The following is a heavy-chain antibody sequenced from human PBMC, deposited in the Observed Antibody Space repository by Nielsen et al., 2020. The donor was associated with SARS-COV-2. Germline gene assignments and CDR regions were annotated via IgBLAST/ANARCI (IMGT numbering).Heavy chain of an antibody. V-gene: IGHV3-9*01. D-gene: IGHD4-17*01. Sequence: GGSLRLSCAASGFTFDDYAMHWVRQAPGKGLEWVSGISWNSGSIGYADSVKGRFTISRDNSKNTLYLQMNSLRAEDTAVYYCAREVGYGDYVSGGFDLWGQGTLVTVSS. CDR2: ISWNSGSI. CDR3: AREVGYGDYVSGGFDL. CDR1: GFTFDDYA. J-gene: IGHJ5*02.